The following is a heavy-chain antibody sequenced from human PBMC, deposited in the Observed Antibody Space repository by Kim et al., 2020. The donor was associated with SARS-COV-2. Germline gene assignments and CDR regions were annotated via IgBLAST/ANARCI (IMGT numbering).Heavy chain of an antibody. CDR2: ISWNSGSI. Sequence: GGSLRLSCAASGFTFDDYAMHWVRQAPGKGLEWVSGISWNSGSIGYADSVKGRFTISRDNAKNSLYLQMNSLRAEDTALYYCAKGGHMGYYFDYWGQGTLVTVSS. D-gene: IGHD2-21*01. J-gene: IGHJ4*02. V-gene: IGHV3-9*01. CDR3: AKGGHMGYYFDY. CDR1: GFTFDDYA.